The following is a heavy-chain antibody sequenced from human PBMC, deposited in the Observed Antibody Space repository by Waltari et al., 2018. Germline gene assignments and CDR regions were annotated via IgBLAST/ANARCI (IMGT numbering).Heavy chain of an antibody. D-gene: IGHD4-17*01. J-gene: IGHJ5*02. CDR3: ARAGATVTARGNWFDP. Sequence: EVQLVESGGGLVQPGGSLRLSCAASGFTFSSYAMNWVRQAPGKGLEWVSYISSSGSTIYYADSVKGRFTISRDNAKNSLYLQMNSLRAEDTAVYYCARAGATVTARGNWFDPWGQGTLVTVSS. CDR1: GFTFSSYA. V-gene: IGHV3-48*03. CDR2: ISSSGSTI.